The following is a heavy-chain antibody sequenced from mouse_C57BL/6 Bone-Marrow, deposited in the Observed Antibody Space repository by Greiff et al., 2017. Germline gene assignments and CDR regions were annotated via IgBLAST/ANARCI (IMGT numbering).Heavy chain of an antibody. CDR2: IYLGNGYT. V-gene: IGHV1-58*01. J-gene: IGHJ1*03. Sequence: EVQLQQSGAELVRPGSSVKMSCKTSGYTFTSYGINWVKQRPGQGLEWIGYIYLGNGYTEYNEKFKGKATLTTDTSSSTAYMQLSRLTSEDSAIYFCARSDGYYGYFDVWGTGTTVTVSS. CDR1: GYTFTSYG. CDR3: ARSDGYYGYFDV. D-gene: IGHD2-3*01.